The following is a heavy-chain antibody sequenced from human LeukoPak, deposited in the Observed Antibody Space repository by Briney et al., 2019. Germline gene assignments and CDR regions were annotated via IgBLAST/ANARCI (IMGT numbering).Heavy chain of an antibody. J-gene: IGHJ6*03. CDR1: AFSFSNYN. CDR3: ARDHGDYGDYDYYYYMDV. D-gene: IGHD4-17*01. CDR2: ITSSGSYI. Sequence: GGSLRLSCAASAFSFSNYNMNWVRQAPGKGLEWVSSITSSGSYIYYADSVKGRFTISRDNAKNSLYLQLNSLRAEDTAVYYCARDHGDYGDYDYYYYMDVWGKGTTVTVSS. V-gene: IGHV3-21*01.